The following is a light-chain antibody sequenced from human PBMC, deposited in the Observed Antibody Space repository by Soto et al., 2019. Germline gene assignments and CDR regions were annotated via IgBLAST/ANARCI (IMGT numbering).Light chain of an antibody. J-gene: IGKJ5*01. CDR3: QKYNTAPYT. Sequence: QMTQSPSSRSASVGETGTRNGLASQGFTNYLAWYQQKPGKAPKLLIYAASTLQSGVPPRFSGSGSGTPFTLTISSLQPEDAATYYCQKYNTAPYTFAPGTRLEI. CDR2: AAS. CDR1: QGFTNY. V-gene: IGKV1-27*01.